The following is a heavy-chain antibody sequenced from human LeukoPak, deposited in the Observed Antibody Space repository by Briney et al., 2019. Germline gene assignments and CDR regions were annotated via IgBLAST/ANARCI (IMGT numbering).Heavy chain of an antibody. J-gene: IGHJ6*04. CDR3: ARGYSSSWYYYGMDV. CDR1: GGSFSGYY. V-gene: IGHV4-34*01. D-gene: IGHD6-13*01. CDR2: INHSGST. Sequence: TSETQSLTCAVYGGSFSGYYWRWIRQPPGEGREWIGEINHSGSTNYNPSLKSRVTISVDTSKNQFSLKLSSVTAADTAVYYCARGYSSSWYYYGMDVWGKGTTVTVSS.